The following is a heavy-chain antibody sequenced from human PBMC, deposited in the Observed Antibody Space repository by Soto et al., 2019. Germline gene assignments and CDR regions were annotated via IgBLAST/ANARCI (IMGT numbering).Heavy chain of an antibody. CDR2: ISAYNGNT. V-gene: IGHV1-18*01. D-gene: IGHD2-2*01. Sequence: GASVKVSCKASGYTFTSYGISWVRQAPGQGLEWMGWISAYNGNTNYAQKLQGRVTMTTDTSTSTAYMELRSLRSDDTAVYYCARDQVPAALLGCFDPWGQGTLVTVSS. J-gene: IGHJ5*02. CDR1: GYTFTSYG. CDR3: ARDQVPAALLGCFDP.